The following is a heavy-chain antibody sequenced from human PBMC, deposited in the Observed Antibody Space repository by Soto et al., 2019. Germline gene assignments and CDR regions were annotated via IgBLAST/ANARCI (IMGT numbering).Heavy chain of an antibody. J-gene: IGHJ3*02. CDR3: AKDRSFSSGYYAPGAFDI. V-gene: IGHV3-23*01. D-gene: IGHD3-22*01. CDR2: FRSGGDGDTT. Sequence: PGGSLRLSCAASGFTFSSYSMSWVRQAPGKGLEWVAGFRSGGDGDTTYYADSVRGRFTISRDNSKNPMFLQMNSLRAEDTALYYCAKDRSFSSGYYAPGAFDIWGQGTMVTVSS. CDR1: GFTFSSYS.